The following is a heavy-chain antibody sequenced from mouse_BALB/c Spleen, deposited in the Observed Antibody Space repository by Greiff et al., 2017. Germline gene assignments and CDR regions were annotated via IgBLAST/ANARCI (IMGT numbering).Heavy chain of an antibody. J-gene: IGHJ4*01. CDR3: AGMITTSAMDY. CDR2: IYPGNVNT. D-gene: IGHD2-4*01. CDR1: GYTFTSYY. Sequence: QVQLQQSGPELVKPGASVRISCKASGYTFTSYYIHWVKQRPGQGLEWIGWIYPGNVNTKYNEKFKGKATLTADKSSSTAYMQLSSLTSEDSAVYFCAGMITTSAMDYWGQGTSVTVSS. V-gene: IGHV1S56*01.